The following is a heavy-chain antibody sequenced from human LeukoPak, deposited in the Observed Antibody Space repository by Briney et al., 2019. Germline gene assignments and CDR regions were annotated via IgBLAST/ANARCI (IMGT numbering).Heavy chain of an antibody. CDR3: AKAQPGSIAVAGTSDY. CDR1: GFTFSSYG. D-gene: IGHD6-19*01. CDR2: IRNDGSNK. V-gene: IGHV3-30*02. J-gene: IGHJ4*02. Sequence: AGGSLRLSCAASGFTFSSYGMHWVRQAPGKGLGWVAFIRNDGSNKYYADSVKGRFTISRDNSKNTLYLQMNSLRAEDTAVYYCAKAQPGSIAVAGTSDYWGQGTLVTVSS.